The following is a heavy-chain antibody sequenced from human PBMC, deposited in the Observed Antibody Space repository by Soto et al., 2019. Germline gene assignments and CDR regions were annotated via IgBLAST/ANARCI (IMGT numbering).Heavy chain of an antibody. CDR1: GYSFTDYA. D-gene: IGHD3-3*01. Sequence: ASVKVSCKASGYSFTDYAIQWVRQAPGQGLEWMGWINGNNGNTKYSQQFQGRVTITRDTSASTAYMELRSLRSEDTAVYYCARDNQFLEGLLTSYFDFWGQGTLVTVSS. CDR3: ARDNQFLEGLLTSYFDF. CDR2: INGNNGNT. J-gene: IGHJ4*02. V-gene: IGHV1-3*01.